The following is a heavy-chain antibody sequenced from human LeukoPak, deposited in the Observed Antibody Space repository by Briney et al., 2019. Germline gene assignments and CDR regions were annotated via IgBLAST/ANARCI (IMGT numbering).Heavy chain of an antibody. CDR3: AYWYYDSSGYPANAFDI. V-gene: IGHV3-66*01. J-gene: IGHJ3*02. Sequence: GGSLRLSCAASGFTFSDYYMSWVRQAPGKGLEWVSVIYSGGSTYYADSAKGRFTISRDNSKNTLYLQMNSLRAEDTAVYYCAYWYYDSSGYPANAFDIWGQGTMVTVSS. CDR2: IYSGGST. D-gene: IGHD3-22*01. CDR1: GFTFSDYY.